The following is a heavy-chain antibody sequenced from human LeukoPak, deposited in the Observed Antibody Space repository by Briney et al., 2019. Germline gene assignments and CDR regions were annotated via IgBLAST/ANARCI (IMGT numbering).Heavy chain of an antibody. J-gene: IGHJ4*02. V-gene: IGHV3-21*01. CDR3: ATESVELATIPLGY. D-gene: IGHD5-24*01. Sequence: GGSLRLSCAASGFTFGSYKMNWVRQAPGKGLEWVSSISSSSSYIYYADSVKGRFTISRDNAKNSLSLQMNSLRADDTAVYYCATESVELATIPLGYWGQGTLVTVSS. CDR1: GFTFGSYK. CDR2: ISSSSSYI.